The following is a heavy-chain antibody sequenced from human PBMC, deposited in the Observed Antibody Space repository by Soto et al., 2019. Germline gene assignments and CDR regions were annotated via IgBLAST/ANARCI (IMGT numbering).Heavy chain of an antibody. CDR2: IDPSNSYT. Sequence: GESLKISCKGSGYSFPSYWITWVRQIPGKGLEWMGRIDPSNSYTNYSPSFQGHVTISCDLSVTTAYLQWNSLKAPDTAIYYCMRRYTSSSFPDYWGQGTLVTVSS. D-gene: IGHD6-6*01. J-gene: IGHJ4*02. CDR1: GYSFPSYW. V-gene: IGHV5-10-1*01. CDR3: MRRYTSSSFPDY.